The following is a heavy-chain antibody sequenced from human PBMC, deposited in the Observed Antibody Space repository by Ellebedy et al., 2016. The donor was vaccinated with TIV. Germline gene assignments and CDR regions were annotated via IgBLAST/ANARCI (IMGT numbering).Heavy chain of an antibody. CDR1: GGSVSSGRYY. V-gene: IGHV4-61*01. D-gene: IGHD3-10*01. CDR3: ARDDPSGWLDP. Sequence: MPGGSLRLSCTVSGGSVSSGRYYWSWIRQRPGKGLEWVGYIYYSGSTNYNPSLKSRVTISINTSKNQFSLRLTSVTTADTAVYYCARDDPSGWLDPWGQGTLVTVSS. J-gene: IGHJ5*02. CDR2: IYYSGST.